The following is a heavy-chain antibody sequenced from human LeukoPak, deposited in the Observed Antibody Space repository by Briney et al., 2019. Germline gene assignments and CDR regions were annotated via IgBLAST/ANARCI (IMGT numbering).Heavy chain of an antibody. CDR2: ISYSGST. D-gene: IGHD4-11*01. V-gene: IGHV4-39*01. Sequence: PSETLSFTCTVSGGSISSSSYYWDWIRQPPGKGLEWIGTISYSGSTSYSPSLKSRVSISGDTSKNQFSLKLSSVTAADTAVYYCAGRALTRVDYWGQGRSVTVSS. J-gene: IGHJ4*01. CDR1: GGSISSSSYY. CDR3: AGRALTRVDY.